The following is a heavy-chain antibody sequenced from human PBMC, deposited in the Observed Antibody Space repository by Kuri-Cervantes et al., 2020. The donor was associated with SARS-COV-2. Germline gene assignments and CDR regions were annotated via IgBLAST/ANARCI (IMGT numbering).Heavy chain of an antibody. D-gene: IGHD6-6*01. CDR1: GYSISSGYY. CDR2: IYHSGST. J-gene: IGHJ4*02. Sequence: SETLSPTCAVSGYSISSGYYWGWIRQPPGKGLEWIGSIYHSGSTYYNPSLKSRVTILVDTSKNQFSLKLSSVTAADTAVYYCARQGGYSSSSLDYWGQGTLVTVSS. CDR3: ARQGGYSSSSLDY. V-gene: IGHV4-38-2*01.